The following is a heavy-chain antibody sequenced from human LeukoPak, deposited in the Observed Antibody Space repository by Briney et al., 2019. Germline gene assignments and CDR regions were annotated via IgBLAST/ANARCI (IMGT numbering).Heavy chain of an antibody. CDR2: IKQDGSEK. CDR3: ASDRYYDFWSGYELWADGVDY. CDR1: GFTFSDHY. Sequence: YPGGSLRLSCAASGFTFSDHYIDWVRQAPGKGLEWVANIKQDGSEKYYVDSVKGRFTISRDNAKNSLYLQMNSLRAEDTAVYYCASDRYYDFWSGYELWADGVDYWGQGTLVTVSS. J-gene: IGHJ4*02. V-gene: IGHV3-7*01. D-gene: IGHD3-3*01.